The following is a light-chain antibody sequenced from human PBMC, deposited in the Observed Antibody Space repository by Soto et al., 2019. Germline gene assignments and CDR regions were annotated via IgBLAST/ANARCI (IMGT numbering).Light chain of an antibody. J-gene: IGKJ2*01. Sequence: EIVLTQSPATLSLSPGERVTLSCSASQSVSSYLAWYQQKPGQAPRLLIYDASNRATGIPARFSGRGSGTDFTLTISSREPEDFAVYYCQQRSNWPPYTFGQGTKLEIK. V-gene: IGKV3-11*01. CDR1: QSVSSY. CDR2: DAS. CDR3: QQRSNWPPYT.